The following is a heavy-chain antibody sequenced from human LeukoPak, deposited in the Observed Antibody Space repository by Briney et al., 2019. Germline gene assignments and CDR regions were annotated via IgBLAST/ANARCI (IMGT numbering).Heavy chain of an antibody. V-gene: IGHV1-46*01. Sequence: GASVTVSCKASGYTFTSYYMHWVRQAPGQGLEWMGIINPSGGSTSYAQKFQGRVTMTRDMSTSTVYMELSSLRSEDTAVYYCARGWGFYYDSSGPDYWGQGTLVTVSS. CDR2: INPSGGST. D-gene: IGHD3-22*01. J-gene: IGHJ4*02. CDR1: GYTFTSYY. CDR3: ARGWGFYYDSSGPDY.